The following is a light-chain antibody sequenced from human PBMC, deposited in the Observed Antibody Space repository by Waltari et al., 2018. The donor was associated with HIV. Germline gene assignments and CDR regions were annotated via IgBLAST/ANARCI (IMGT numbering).Light chain of an antibody. CDR1: QSISTY. Sequence: IQMTQSPSSLSASIGDRVTITCRASQSISTYLNWYQQKPGKAPKLLIYAASNLQSGVPSRFSGSGSGTDFTLTVVSLQPEDFAAYYCQQSYSVSPTFGGGTKVEIK. V-gene: IGKV1-39*01. J-gene: IGKJ4*01. CDR3: QQSYSVSPT. CDR2: AAS.